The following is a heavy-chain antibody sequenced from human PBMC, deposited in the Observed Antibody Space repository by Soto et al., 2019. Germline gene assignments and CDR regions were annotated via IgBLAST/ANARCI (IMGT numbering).Heavy chain of an antibody. V-gene: IGHV3-21*01. CDR3: ARVGYCSGGSCGTPVPGNALGAFDI. Sequence: GGSLRLSCAASGFTFSSYSMNWVRQAPGKGLEWVSSISSSSSYIYYADSVKGRFTISRDNAKNSLYLQMNSLRAEDTAVYYCARVGYCSGGSCGTPVPGNALGAFDIWGQGTMVTVSS. CDR1: GFTFSSYS. CDR2: ISSSSSYI. D-gene: IGHD2-15*01. J-gene: IGHJ3*02.